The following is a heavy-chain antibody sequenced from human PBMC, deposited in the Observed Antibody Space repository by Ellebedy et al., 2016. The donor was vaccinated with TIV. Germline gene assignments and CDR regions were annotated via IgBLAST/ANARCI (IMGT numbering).Heavy chain of an antibody. CDR3: ARASFYDVDLSGWYFDL. CDR1: GFTFTAYA. V-gene: IGHV3-23*01. CDR2: VSGSGGGT. Sequence: GESLKISCAASGFTFTAYAMSWVRQAPGKGLEWVSGVSGSGGGTHYADSVKGRFTISRDNSKNTLYLQMHSLRAEDTAVYYCARASFYDVDLSGWYFDLWGRGTLVTVSS. J-gene: IGHJ2*01. D-gene: IGHD3-10*02.